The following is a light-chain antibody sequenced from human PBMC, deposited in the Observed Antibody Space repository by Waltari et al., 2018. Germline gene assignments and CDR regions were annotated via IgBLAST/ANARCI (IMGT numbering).Light chain of an antibody. CDR3: QHYVRLPAT. J-gene: IGKJ1*01. CDR1: QSVTRAL. CDR2: GAS. Sequence: EILLTQSPGTLSLSPGERATLSCRASQSVTRALARYQQKPGQAPRLRIYGASNRATGVPDRFRGSGSGTDFSLTISRLEPEDFAVHYCQHYVRLPATFGQGTKVEIK. V-gene: IGKV3-20*01.